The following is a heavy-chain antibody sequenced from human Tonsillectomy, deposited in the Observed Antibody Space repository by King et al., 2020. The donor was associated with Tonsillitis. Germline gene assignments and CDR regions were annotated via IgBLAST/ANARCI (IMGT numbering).Heavy chain of an antibody. CDR1: GFTFSTYG. CDR2: IWFDGSNK. J-gene: IGHJ4*02. Sequence: VQLVESGGGVVQPGRSLRLACAASGFTFSTYGMHWVRQAPGKGLQWVAVIWFDGSNKYYADSVEGRFTISRDNSTNTLYLQTNSLRAEDTAVYYCVRGATGPTYWGQGTLVTVSS. D-gene: IGHD1/OR15-1a*01. CDR3: VRGATGPTY. V-gene: IGHV3-33*01.